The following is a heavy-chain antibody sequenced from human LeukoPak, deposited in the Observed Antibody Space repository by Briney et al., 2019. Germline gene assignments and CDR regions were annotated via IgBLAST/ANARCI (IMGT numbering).Heavy chain of an antibody. D-gene: IGHD3-3*01. V-gene: IGHV3-7*01. J-gene: IGHJ6*03. CDR1: GFTFSNYW. CDR3: ARDNGVVHGVYYMDV. CDR2: IKQDGSEK. Sequence: GGSLRLSCAASGFTFSNYWMTWVRQAPGKGLEWVADIKQDGSEKLYVKSVRGRFTISRDNAKMSLFLQMNSLRAEDTAVYYCARDNGVVHGVYYMDVWGKGTTVTVS.